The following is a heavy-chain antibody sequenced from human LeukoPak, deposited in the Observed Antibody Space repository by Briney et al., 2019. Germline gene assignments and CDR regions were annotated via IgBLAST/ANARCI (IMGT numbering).Heavy chain of an antibody. CDR3: AKQGFGC. Sequence: GGSLRLSCTASGFTLSSYAMSWVRQAPGEGLEWVSTISGSADNTNYAEAVKGRFTISRDNSENTMYLQMNGLRAEDTAVYYCAKQGFGCWGQGTLVTVSS. CDR2: ISGSADNT. CDR1: GFTLSSYA. J-gene: IGHJ4*02. V-gene: IGHV3-23*01.